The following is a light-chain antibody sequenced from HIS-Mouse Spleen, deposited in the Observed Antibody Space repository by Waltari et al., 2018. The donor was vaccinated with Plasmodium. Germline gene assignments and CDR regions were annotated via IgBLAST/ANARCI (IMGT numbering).Light chain of an antibody. Sequence: DIQMTQSPSSLSASVGDRVTITCRASQSISSYLNWYQQKPGKAPKLLIYAASSLQIGVPSRFSGSGSGTDFTLTISSLQPEDFATYYCQQSYSTPQLTFGGGTKVEIK. CDR3: QQSYSTPQLT. J-gene: IGKJ4*01. CDR2: AAS. V-gene: IGKV1-39*01. CDR1: QSISSY.